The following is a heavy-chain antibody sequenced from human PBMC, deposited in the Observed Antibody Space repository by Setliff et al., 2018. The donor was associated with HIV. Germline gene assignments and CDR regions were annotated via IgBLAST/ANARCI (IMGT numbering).Heavy chain of an antibody. V-gene: IGHV4-39*01. J-gene: IGHJ4*02. Sequence: SQTLSLTCSVSGGSISSSIYYWGWIRQPPGKGLEWIGTTYYSGSTYYNSSLKSRVTISIDTSKNQFSLKVTSVTAADTAVYYCVTSSSWSSRLNFWGQGMLVTVSS. CDR3: VTSSSWSSRLNF. CDR2: TYYSGST. CDR1: GGSISSSIYY. D-gene: IGHD6-13*01.